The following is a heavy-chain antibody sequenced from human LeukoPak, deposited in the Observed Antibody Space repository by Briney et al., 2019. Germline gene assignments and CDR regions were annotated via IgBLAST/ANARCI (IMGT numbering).Heavy chain of an antibody. CDR2: IYYTET. D-gene: IGHD7-27*01. V-gene: IGHV4-61*10. CDR3: ATRKLGNDY. Sequence: SETLSLTCTVSGGSISSGDYYWSWIRQPAGKGLEWIGYIYYTETSYNPSLKSRVTISADTSKNQFSLKLYSVTAADTAVYYCATRKLGNDYWGQGTLVTVSS. J-gene: IGHJ4*02. CDR1: GGSISSGDYY.